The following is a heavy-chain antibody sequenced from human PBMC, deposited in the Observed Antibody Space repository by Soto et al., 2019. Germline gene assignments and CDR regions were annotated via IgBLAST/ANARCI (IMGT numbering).Heavy chain of an antibody. V-gene: IGHV4-4*07. Sequence: XETLSLTCAVAGASISGFYWSWIRKSAGKGLEWIGRIYATGTTDYNPSLKSRVMMSVDTSKKQFSLKLRSVTAADTAVYYCVRDGTKTLRDWFDHWGQGISVTVSS. J-gene: IGHJ5*02. CDR1: GASISGFY. CDR2: IYATGTT. CDR3: VRDGTKTLRDWFDH. D-gene: IGHD1-1*01.